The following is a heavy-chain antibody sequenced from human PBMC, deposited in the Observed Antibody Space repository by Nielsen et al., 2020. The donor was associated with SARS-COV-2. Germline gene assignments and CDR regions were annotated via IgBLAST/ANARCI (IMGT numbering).Heavy chain of an antibody. D-gene: IGHD6-19*01. CDR1: GFTFSSYW. CDR3: ARDSGHSSGWYVAEYFQH. CDR2: IKQDGSEK. J-gene: IGHJ1*01. Sequence: GESLKISCAASGFTFSSYWMSWVRQAPGKGLEWVANIKQDGSEKYYVDSVKGRFTISRDNAKNSLYLQMNSLRAEDTAVYYCARDSGHSSGWYVAEYFQHWGQGTLVTVSS. V-gene: IGHV3-7*01.